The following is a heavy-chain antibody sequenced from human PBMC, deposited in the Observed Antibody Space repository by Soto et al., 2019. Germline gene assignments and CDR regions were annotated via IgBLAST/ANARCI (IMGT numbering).Heavy chain of an antibody. CDR3: ERYNSSWPSDWYFDL. D-gene: IGHD6-13*01. CDR1: GFTFSSYA. J-gene: IGHJ2*01. CDR2: ISGSGGST. Sequence: EVQLLESGGGLVQPGGSLRLSCAASGFTFSSYAMSWVRQAPGKGLEWVSAISGSGGSTYYADSGKGRFTISRDNSKNTLYLQMNSLRAEDTAVYYCERYNSSWPSDWYFDLWGRGTLVTVSS. V-gene: IGHV3-23*01.